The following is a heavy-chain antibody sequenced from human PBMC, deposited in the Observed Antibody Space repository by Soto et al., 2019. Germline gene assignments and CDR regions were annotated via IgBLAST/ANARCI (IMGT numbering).Heavy chain of an antibody. CDR2: ISAYNGDT. CDR1: GYTFANYG. Sequence: ASVKVSCKTSGYTFANYGISWVRQAPGQGLEWMGWISAYNGDTNSAQKVQGRVTMTTDTSASTAYMELRSLRSDDTAMYHCARDSLGTETTSWLDPWGQGTLVTVSS. V-gene: IGHV1-18*04. CDR3: ARDSLGTETTSWLDP. J-gene: IGHJ5*02. D-gene: IGHD1-1*01.